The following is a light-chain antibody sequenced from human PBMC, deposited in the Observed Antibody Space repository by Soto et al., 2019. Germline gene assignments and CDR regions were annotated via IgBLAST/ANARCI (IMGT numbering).Light chain of an antibody. CDR3: AAWDDSLNVWV. CDR2: YDD. V-gene: IGLV1-36*01. Sequence: QSVLTQPPSVSEAPRQRVTISCSGSSSNIGNNAVNWYQQLPGKAPKLLIYYDDLLPSGVSDRFSGSKSGTSASLAISGLQSEDEADYYRAAWDDSLNVWVFGGGTKLTVL. CDR1: SSNIGNNA. J-gene: IGLJ3*02.